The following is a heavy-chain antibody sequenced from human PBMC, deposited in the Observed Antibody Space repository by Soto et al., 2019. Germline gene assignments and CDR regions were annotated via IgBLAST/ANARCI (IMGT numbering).Heavy chain of an antibody. D-gene: IGHD1-1*01. CDR1: GGTFSSYA. Sequence: QVQLVQSGAEVKKPGSAVKVSCKASGGTFSSYAISWVRQAPGQGLEWMGGIIPIFGTANYAQKFQGRVTITADESTSTAYMELSSLRSDDTDVYYCARDLVGMYNWNDANGEAFDIWGQGTMVTVSS. CDR2: IIPIFGTA. V-gene: IGHV1-69*01. J-gene: IGHJ3*02. CDR3: ARDLVGMYNWNDANGEAFDI.